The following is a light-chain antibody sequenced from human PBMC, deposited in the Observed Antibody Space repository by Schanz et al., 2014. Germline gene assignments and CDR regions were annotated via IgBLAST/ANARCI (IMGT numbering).Light chain of an antibody. V-gene: IGKV4-1*01. CDR3: QQYYSTPDT. CDR2: WAS. CDR1: QSVLYTSDNKNY. J-gene: IGKJ2*01. Sequence: DIVMTQSPDSLAVSLGERATINCKSSQSVLYTSDNKNYLAWYQHKPGQPPKLLISWASTRESGVPDRFSGSGSGTDFTLTISSLQAEDVAVYYCQQYYSTPDTFGQGTKVEIK.